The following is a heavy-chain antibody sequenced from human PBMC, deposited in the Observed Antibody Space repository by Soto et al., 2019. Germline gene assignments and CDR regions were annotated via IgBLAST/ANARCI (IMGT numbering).Heavy chain of an antibody. CDR2: ISSSGSTI. J-gene: IGHJ4*02. CDR1: GFTFSDYY. CDR3: AGQDTAMVWGVRWGH. V-gene: IGHV3-11*01. Sequence: QVQLVESGGGLVKPGGSLRLSCAASGFTFSDYYMSWIRQAPGKGLEWVSYISSSGSTIYYADSVKGRFTISRDNPKNSPYQQVNSLGADDTAVYYCAGQDTAMVWGVRWGHWGQGTLGTVSS. D-gene: IGHD5-18*01.